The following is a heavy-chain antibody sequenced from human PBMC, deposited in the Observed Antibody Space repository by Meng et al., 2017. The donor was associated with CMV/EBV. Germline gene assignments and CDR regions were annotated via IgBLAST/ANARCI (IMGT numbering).Heavy chain of an antibody. CDR1: FGSDA. D-gene: IGHD3-22*01. CDR3: AREPKDYYYDSSGYSNWFDP. J-gene: IGHJ5*02. Sequence: FGSDAVSWVQQAAGQGLGWMGGDVHIFSTASYAQKFRSRVTITADKSTSTAYMELSSLGSEDTAVYYCAREPKDYYYDSSGYSNWFDPWGQGTLVTVSS. V-gene: IGHV1-69*06. CDR2: DVHIFSTA.